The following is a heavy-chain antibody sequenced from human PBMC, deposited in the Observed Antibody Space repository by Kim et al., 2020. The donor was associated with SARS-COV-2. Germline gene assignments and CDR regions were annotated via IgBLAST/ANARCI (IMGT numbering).Heavy chain of an antibody. J-gene: IGHJ4*02. CDR3: ARDGVGDYYDGRGYYSLDY. D-gene: IGHD3-22*01. Sequence: GGSLRLSCAASGFTFSRYGMHWVRQAPGKGLEWVALIWYDGSKKYYADSVKGRFTISRDNSKNTLSLQMTSLRAEDTAIFYCARDGVGDYYDGRGYYSLDYWGLGTLVTVSS. V-gene: IGHV3-33*08. CDR1: GFTFSRYG. CDR2: IWYDGSKK.